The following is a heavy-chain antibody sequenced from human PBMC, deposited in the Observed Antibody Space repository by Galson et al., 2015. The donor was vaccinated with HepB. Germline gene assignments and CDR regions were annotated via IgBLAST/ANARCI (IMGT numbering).Heavy chain of an antibody. CDR1: GFTFSSYG. J-gene: IGHJ6*02. D-gene: IGHD1-1*01. V-gene: IGHV3-33*01. Sequence: SLRLSCAASGFTFSSYGMHWVRQAPGKGLEWVAVIWYDGNNKYYADSVKGRFTTSRDNSKNTLYLQMNSLRAEDTAVYYCARDVNGRSMDVWGQGTTVTVSS. CDR3: ARDVNGRSMDV. CDR2: IWYDGNNK.